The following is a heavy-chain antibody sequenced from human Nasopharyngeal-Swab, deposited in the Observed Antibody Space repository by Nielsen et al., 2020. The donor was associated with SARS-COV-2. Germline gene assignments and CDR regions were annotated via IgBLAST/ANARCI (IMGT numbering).Heavy chain of an antibody. J-gene: IGHJ3*02. CDR3: ARDGYDSSGYYLSAFDI. CDR2: INHSGST. Sequence: WIRQPPGKGLEWIAEINHSGSTNYNPSLKSRVTISVDTSKNQFSLKLSSVTAADTAVYYCARDGYDSSGYYLSAFDIWGQGTMVTVSS. V-gene: IGHV4-34*01. D-gene: IGHD3-22*01.